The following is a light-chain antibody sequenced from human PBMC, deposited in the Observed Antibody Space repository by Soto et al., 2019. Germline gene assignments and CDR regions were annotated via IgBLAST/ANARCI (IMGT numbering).Light chain of an antibody. V-gene: IGKV3-11*01. J-gene: IGKJ4*01. Sequence: EIVLTQSPVTLSLSPGERATLSCRASQSVTSFLAWYQQKPGQAPRLLIYDVSNRATGIPARFSGSGSGTDFTLTISSLEPEDFAVYYCQQRSNWPLTLGGGTKVEIK. CDR3: QQRSNWPLT. CDR1: QSVTSF. CDR2: DVS.